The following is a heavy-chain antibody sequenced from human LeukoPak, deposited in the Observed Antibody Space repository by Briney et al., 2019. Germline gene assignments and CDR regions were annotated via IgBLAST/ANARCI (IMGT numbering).Heavy chain of an antibody. CDR3: ARVMATIKAFDI. J-gene: IGHJ3*02. CDR1: GGSITSGGYY. V-gene: IGHV4-31*03. D-gene: IGHD5-24*01. CDR2: ISFSGST. Sequence: SQTLSLTCTVSGGSITSGGYYWSWIRQHPGKGLEWIGYISFSGSTYYNPSLESRITISVDTSRNQFSLNLSSVTAADTAVYSCARVMATIKAFDIWGHGTMVTVSS.